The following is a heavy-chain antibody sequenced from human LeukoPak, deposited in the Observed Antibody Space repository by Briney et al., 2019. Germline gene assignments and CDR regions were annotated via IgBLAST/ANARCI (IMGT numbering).Heavy chain of an antibody. D-gene: IGHD6-13*01. CDR2: INPSGGST. Sequence: RASVKVSCKASGYTFTSYYMHWVRQAPGQGLEWMGIINPSGGSTSYAQKFQGRVTMTRDTSTSTVYMELSSLRSEDTAVYYCARGQSPRIAEPEIGYWGQGTLVTVSS. CDR3: ARGQSPRIAEPEIGY. J-gene: IGHJ4*02. CDR1: GYTFTSYY. V-gene: IGHV1-46*01.